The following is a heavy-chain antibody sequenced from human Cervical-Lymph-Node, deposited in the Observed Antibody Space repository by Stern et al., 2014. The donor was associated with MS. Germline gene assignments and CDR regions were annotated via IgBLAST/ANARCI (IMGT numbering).Heavy chain of an antibody. D-gene: IGHD5-18*01. J-gene: IGHJ4*02. V-gene: IGHV1-69*01. CDR1: GGTFSTYA. CDR2: IIPIFDTA. Sequence: VQLVQSGAEVKKPGSSVKVSCKTSGGTFSTYAISWVRQAPGQGLEWMGGIIPIFDTANYAQKFQGRVTFTADESTSTAYMELSSLRSEDTAVYYCARGPYSYGPTYFEYWGQGTLVTVSS. CDR3: ARGPYSYGPTYFEY.